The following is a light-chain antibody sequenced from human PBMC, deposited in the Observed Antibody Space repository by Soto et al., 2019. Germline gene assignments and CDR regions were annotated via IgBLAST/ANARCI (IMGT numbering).Light chain of an antibody. CDR1: QSVRTN. CDR2: GAS. Sequence: EIVMTQSPGTLSVSPGEGATLSCRVSQSVRTNLAWYQQKPGQAPRLLIYGASSRATGIPDRFSGSGSGTDFTLTISRLEPEDYAVYYCQQYDKSPLTFGGGTKVDIK. J-gene: IGKJ4*01. V-gene: IGKV3-20*01. CDR3: QQYDKSPLT.